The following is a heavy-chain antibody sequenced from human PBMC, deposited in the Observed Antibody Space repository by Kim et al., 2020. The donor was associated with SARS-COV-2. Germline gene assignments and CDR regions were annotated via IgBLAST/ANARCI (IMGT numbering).Heavy chain of an antibody. J-gene: IGHJ6*02. CDR3: ARGGWTSGRSYYYYGMDV. CDR2: INAGNGNT. CDR1: GYTFTSYA. D-gene: IGHD2-2*01. Sequence: ASVKVSCKASGYTFTSYAMHWVRQAPGQRLEWMGWINAGNGNTKYSQKFQGRVTITRDTSASTAYMELSSLRSEDTAVYYCARGGWTSGRSYYYYGMDVWGQGTTVTVSS. V-gene: IGHV1-3*01.